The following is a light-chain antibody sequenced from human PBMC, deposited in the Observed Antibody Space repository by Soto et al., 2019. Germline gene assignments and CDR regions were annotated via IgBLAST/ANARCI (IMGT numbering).Light chain of an antibody. V-gene: IGKV3-20*01. CDR2: GAS. CDR1: QSVSSIF. J-gene: IGKJ1*01. Sequence: EIVLTQSPGTLSLSPGERATLSCRASQSVSSIFLAWYQQKPGQAPRIFIYGASSRATGIPDRFSGSGSGTDFTLTISRLEPEDFAVYYCQQYDSSPRTFGQGTKVEIK. CDR3: QQYDSSPRT.